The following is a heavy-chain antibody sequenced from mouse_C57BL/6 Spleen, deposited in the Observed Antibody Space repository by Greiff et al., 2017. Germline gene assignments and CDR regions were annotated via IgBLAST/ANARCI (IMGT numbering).Heavy chain of an antibody. J-gene: IGHJ4*01. Sequence: EVKLVESGEGLVKPGGSLTLSCAASGFTFSSYAMSWVRQTPEKRLEWVAYISSGGDYIYYADTVKGRFTISRDNARNPLYLQMSRLKSEDTAMYYCTRGGGDYAMDYWGQGTSVTVSS. D-gene: IGHD1-1*02. CDR3: TRGGGDYAMDY. V-gene: IGHV5-9-1*02. CDR2: ISSGGDYI. CDR1: GFTFSSYA.